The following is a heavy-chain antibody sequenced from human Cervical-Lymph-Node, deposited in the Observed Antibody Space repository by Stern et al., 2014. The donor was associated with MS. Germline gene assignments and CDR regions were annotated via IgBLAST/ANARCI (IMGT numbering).Heavy chain of an antibody. Sequence: QVQLQESGPGLVKPSETLSLTCTVSGGSISSYYWSWIRQPTGKGLEWIGYIYYSGSTNYNPSLKSRVTISVDTSKNQFSLKLSSVTAADTAVYYCARVGDYGDYDFDLWGRGTPVTVSS. V-gene: IGHV4-59*01. J-gene: IGHJ2*01. CDR2: IYYSGST. D-gene: IGHD4-17*01. CDR1: GGSISSYY. CDR3: ARVGDYGDYDFDL.